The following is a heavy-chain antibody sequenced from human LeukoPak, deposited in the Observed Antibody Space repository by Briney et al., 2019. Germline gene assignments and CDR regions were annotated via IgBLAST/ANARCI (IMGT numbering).Heavy chain of an antibody. Sequence: ASVTVSFTASGYTFTGYYMHWVRQAPGQGLEWMGWINPNSGGTNYAQKFQGRVTMTRDTSISTAYMELSRLRSDDTAVYYCARGRFSYYYDSSGYDWWGQGALVTVSS. J-gene: IGHJ4*02. CDR3: ARGRFSYYYDSSGYDW. CDR2: INPNSGGT. CDR1: GYTFTGYY. D-gene: IGHD3-22*01. V-gene: IGHV1-2*02.